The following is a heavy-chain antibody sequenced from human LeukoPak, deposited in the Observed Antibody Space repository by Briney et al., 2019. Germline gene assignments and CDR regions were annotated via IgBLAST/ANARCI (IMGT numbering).Heavy chain of an antibody. Sequence: PGGSLRLSCAASGFTFSSYAMSWVRQAPGKGLEWVSGISGSGGSTYYADSVKGRFTISRDNSKNTLYLQMNSLRAEDTAVYYCAKACCSSTSYYTTLGSWGQGTLVTVSS. V-gene: IGHV3-23*01. J-gene: IGHJ5*02. CDR2: ISGSGGST. CDR1: GFTFSSYA. D-gene: IGHD2-2*02. CDR3: AKACCSSTSYYTTLGS.